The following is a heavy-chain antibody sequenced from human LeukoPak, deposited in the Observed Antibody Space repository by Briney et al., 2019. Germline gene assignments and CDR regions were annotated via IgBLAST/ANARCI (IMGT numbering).Heavy chain of an antibody. CDR3: AGDHRCVGECLNTFDI. J-gene: IGHJ3*02. Sequence: GSVKVSCKASGYTFTRYYTHSVRQAPGQELEWIGCINPNRGGTNNVHKFQGRVTMTRDTSISKDYMELSRLRSDGPAVYYCAGDHRCVGECLNTFDIWGQGTMVTVSS. D-gene: IGHD2-21*01. CDR1: GYTFTRYY. CDR2: INPNRGGT. V-gene: IGHV1-2*02.